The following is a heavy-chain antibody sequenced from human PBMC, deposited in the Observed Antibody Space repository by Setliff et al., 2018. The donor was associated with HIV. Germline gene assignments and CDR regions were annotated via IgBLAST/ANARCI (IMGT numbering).Heavy chain of an antibody. CDR3: ARVPIYCGGDCYLFDY. V-gene: IGHV1-2*02. CDR1: GYTFFEYY. D-gene: IGHD2-21*02. Sequence: ALVKVSCKASGYTFFEYYMFWLRQAPGQGLEWMGWINPYNGATKSAHKFQGRVTVTRDTSITTTYMELTRLTSDDTAIYYCARVPIYCGGDCYLFDYWGQGTLVTVSS. CDR2: INPYNGAT. J-gene: IGHJ4*02.